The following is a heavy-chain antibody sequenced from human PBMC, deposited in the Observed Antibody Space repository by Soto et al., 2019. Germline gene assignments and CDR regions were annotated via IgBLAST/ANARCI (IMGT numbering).Heavy chain of an antibody. V-gene: IGHV1-8*01. CDR1: GDTFTGYD. D-gene: IGHD3-10*01. Sequence: ASVKVSCKASGDTFTGYDINWVRQATGHGLEWMGWINPNSGNIGYAQKFQGRVTMTRDTAIRTAYMEVSRLRSDDTAVYCCARGRASGSYYLLDYWGQGTLVTVSS. CDR2: INPNSGNI. J-gene: IGHJ4*02. CDR3: ARGRASGSYYLLDY.